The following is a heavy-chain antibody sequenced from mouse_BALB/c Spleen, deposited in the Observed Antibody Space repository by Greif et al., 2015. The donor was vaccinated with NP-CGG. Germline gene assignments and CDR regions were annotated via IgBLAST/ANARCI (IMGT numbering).Heavy chain of an antibody. CDR2: IYPGDGDT. Sequence: QVQLKQSGAELARPGASVKLSCKASGYTFTSYWMQWVKQRPGQGLEWIGAIYPGDGDTRYTQKFKGKATLTADKSSSTAYMQLSSLASEDSAVYYCARRDGTANFDYWGQGTTLTVSS. J-gene: IGHJ2*01. D-gene: IGHD1-2*01. V-gene: IGHV1-87*01. CDR1: GYTFTSYW. CDR3: ARRDGTANFDY.